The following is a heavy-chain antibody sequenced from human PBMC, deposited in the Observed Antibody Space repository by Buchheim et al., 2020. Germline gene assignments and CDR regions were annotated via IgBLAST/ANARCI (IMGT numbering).Heavy chain of an antibody. CDR1: GGSISSSSYY. Sequence: QLQLQESGPGLVKPSETLSLTCTVSGGSISSSSYYWGWIRQPPGKGLEWIGSIYYSGSTYYNPSLTSRVTISVDTSKNQFSLKLSSVTAADTAVYYCARRRGGDPDYYFDYWGQGTL. CDR2: IYYSGST. CDR3: ARRRGGDPDYYFDY. J-gene: IGHJ4*02. D-gene: IGHD2-21*02. V-gene: IGHV4-39*01.